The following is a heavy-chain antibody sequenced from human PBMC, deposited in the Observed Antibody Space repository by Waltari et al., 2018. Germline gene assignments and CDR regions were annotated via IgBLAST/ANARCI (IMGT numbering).Heavy chain of an antibody. Sequence: EVQLVESGGGLVQPGGSLRLSCPASGFTLSHYWMGGVRQGPGKGLEWVAGIKEDGGRKDYVDAVKGRFTISRDNAKSTLYLQMNSLRAEDTAVFYGVRNRGWQQFDFWGQGTLVTVSS. V-gene: IGHV3-7*01. CDR3: VRNRGWQQFDF. D-gene: IGHD2-15*01. CDR1: GFTLSHYW. J-gene: IGHJ4*02. CDR2: IKEDGGRK.